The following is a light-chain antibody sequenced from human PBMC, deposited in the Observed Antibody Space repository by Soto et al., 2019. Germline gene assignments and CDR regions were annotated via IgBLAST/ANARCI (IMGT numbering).Light chain of an antibody. CDR1: QTITNW. V-gene: IGKV1-5*03. CDR3: QQYESYWT. Sequence: DIQMTQSPSTLSASVGDRVTITCRASQTITNWLAWYQQKPGKAPKVLTYKTSSLESGVPSRFSGSGSGTEFTLTINGLQPDDFATYYCQQYESYWTFGQGTKVEIK. J-gene: IGKJ1*01. CDR2: KTS.